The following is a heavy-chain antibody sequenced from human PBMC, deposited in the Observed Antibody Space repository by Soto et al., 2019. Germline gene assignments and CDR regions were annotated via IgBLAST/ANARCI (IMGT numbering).Heavy chain of an antibody. V-gene: IGHV4-31*03. J-gene: IGHJ5*02. CDR1: GGSISDCYY. CDR3: ARRDRSGYSYWLDT. D-gene: IGHD3-22*01. CDR2: ISYSGST. Sequence: QVQLQESGPGLVKPSQTLSLTCTVSGGSISDCYYWSWIRPHPGKGLEWIGSISYSGSTSYNPSPKSRLTISVDRSKSQFSLNLSSVSAADTAVYYCARRDRSGYSYWLDTWGQGNLVTVSS.